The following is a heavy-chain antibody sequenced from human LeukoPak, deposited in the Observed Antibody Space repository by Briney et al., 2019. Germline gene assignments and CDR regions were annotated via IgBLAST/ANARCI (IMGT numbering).Heavy chain of an antibody. Sequence: PGGTLRLSCAASGFNFSSFEMNRVRQAPGQGLEWISYISSSGTTISYAHPVKGRFTISRDNANNSLFLQMNSLRAEDTAVYYCASYGSGSLWGQGALVTVSS. D-gene: IGHD3-10*01. CDR1: GFNFSSFE. CDR2: ISSSGTTI. V-gene: IGHV3-48*03. J-gene: IGHJ4*02. CDR3: ASYGSGSL.